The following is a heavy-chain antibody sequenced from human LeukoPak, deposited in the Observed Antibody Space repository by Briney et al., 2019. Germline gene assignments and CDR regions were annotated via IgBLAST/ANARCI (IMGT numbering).Heavy chain of an antibody. D-gene: IGHD2-15*01. V-gene: IGHV3-23*01. Sequence: GGSLRLSCAASGFTFSSYAMSWVRQAPGKGLEWVSAISGSGGSTYYADSVKGRFTISRDNAKNSLYLQTNSLRAEDTALYHCARRVVSTTDWFDPWGQGTLVTVSS. CDR1: GFTFSSYA. CDR2: ISGSGGST. CDR3: ARRVVSTTDWFDP. J-gene: IGHJ5*02.